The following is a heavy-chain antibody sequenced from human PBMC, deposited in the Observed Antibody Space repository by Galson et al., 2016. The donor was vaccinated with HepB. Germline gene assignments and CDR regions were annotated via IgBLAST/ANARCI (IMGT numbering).Heavy chain of an antibody. D-gene: IGHD6-19*01. CDR3: AIPIVSSGWYIFDY. J-gene: IGHJ4*02. CDR1: GFSFISYT. V-gene: IGHV3-23*01. CDR2: ISGSGFST. Sequence: SLRLSCAASGFSFISYTISWVRQAPGKGLEWVSGISGSGFSTYYADSVKGRFTISRDNSRNTLYLQVNSLRAEDTAVYHFAIPIVSSGWYIFDYWGQGTLVTVSP.